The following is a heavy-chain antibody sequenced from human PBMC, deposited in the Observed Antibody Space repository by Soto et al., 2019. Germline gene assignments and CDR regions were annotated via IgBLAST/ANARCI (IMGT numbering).Heavy chain of an antibody. Sequence: EVQLVESGEGLVQPGGSLRLSCAASGFTFSSYNIHWIRQAPGKGLEFVSAISRSGDRTYYADSVKGRFTITRDNSKNTVWLQMGSLRAEDMAVYYCARARCSSGQCYYFDYWGRGARVPVSS. V-gene: IGHV3-64*02. CDR3: ARARCSSGQCYYFDY. D-gene: IGHD2-15*01. CDR1: GFTFSSYN. J-gene: IGHJ4*02. CDR2: ISRSGDRT.